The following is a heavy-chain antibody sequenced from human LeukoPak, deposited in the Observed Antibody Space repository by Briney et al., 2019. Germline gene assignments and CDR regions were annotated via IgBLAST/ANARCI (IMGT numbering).Heavy chain of an antibody. CDR3: ARDPPVEMATTNYFDY. CDR2: IWYDGSNE. V-gene: IGHV3-33*01. Sequence: GGSLRLSCAASGFTFSSYGMHWVRQAPGKGLEWVAVIWYDGSNEYYADSVKGRFTISRDNSKNTLYLQMNSLRAEDTAVYYCARDPPVEMATTNYFDYWGQGTLVTVSS. D-gene: IGHD5-24*01. CDR1: GFTFSSYG. J-gene: IGHJ4*02.